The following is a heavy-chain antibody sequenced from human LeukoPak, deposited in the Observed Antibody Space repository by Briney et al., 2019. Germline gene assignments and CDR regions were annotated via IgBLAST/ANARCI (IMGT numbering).Heavy chain of an antibody. CDR2: INPNSGGT. D-gene: IGHD3-22*01. Sequence: ASVKVSCKASGYTFTGYYMHWVRQAPGQGLEWMGWINPNSGGTNYAQKFQGRVTMTRDTSISTAYMELSRLRSDDTAVYYCARDPLYYYDSSGYGSSREYYYYYMDVWGKGTTVTISS. V-gene: IGHV1-2*02. CDR3: ARDPLYYYDSSGYGSSREYYYYYMDV. CDR1: GYTFTGYY. J-gene: IGHJ6*03.